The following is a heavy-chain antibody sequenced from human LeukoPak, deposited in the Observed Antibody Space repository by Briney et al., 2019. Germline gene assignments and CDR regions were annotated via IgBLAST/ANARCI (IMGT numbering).Heavy chain of an antibody. CDR3: ASALAAAGNWFDP. CDR2: ISAYNGNT. V-gene: IGHV1-18*01. D-gene: IGHD6-13*01. CDR1: GYTFTSYG. Sequence: ASVKVSCKASGYTFTSYGISWVRQAPGQGLEWMGWISAYNGNTNYAQKLQGRVSMTTDTSTSTAYMELRSLRSDDTAVYYCASALAAAGNWFDPWGQGTLVTVSS. J-gene: IGHJ5*02.